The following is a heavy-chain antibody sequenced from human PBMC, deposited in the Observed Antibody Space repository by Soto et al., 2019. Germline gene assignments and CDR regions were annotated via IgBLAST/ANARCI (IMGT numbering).Heavy chain of an antibody. CDR3: ARQGVYYDSNRADYYAGMDV. D-gene: IGHD3-22*01. Sequence: GESLKISCKGSGYSFTSYWISWVRQMPGKGLEWMGRIDPSDSYTNYSPSFQGHVTISADKSISTAYLQWSSLKASDTAMYYCARQGVYYDSNRADYYAGMDVWGQGTTVTVSS. CDR2: IDPSDSYT. V-gene: IGHV5-10-1*01. J-gene: IGHJ6*02. CDR1: GYSFTSYW.